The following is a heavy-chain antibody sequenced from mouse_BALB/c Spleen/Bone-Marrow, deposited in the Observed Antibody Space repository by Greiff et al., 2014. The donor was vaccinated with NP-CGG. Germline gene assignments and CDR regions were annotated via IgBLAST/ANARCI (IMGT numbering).Heavy chain of an antibody. J-gene: IGHJ4*01. D-gene: IGHD2-10*02. Sequence: EVMLVESGGGLVQPGGSLKLSCAASGFTFSSYTMSWVRQTPEKRLEWVAYIGNGGGSTYYPDTVKGRFTISRDNAKNTLYLQMSSLKSEDTAMYYCARRVWSRGGDYWGQGTSVTVSS. V-gene: IGHV5-12-2*01. CDR1: GFTFSSYT. CDR3: ARRVWSRGGDY. CDR2: IGNGGGST.